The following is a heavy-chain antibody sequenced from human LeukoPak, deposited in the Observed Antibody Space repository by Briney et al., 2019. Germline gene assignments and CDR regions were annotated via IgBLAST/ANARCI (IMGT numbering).Heavy chain of an antibody. CDR3: AKGMGLAHYYFYGMDV. J-gene: IGHJ6*02. CDR2: ISGSGAGT. CDR1: GFTFSGYA. D-gene: IGHD6-19*01. V-gene: IGHV3-23*01. Sequence: GGSLILSCAASGFTFSGYAMNWVRQAPGKGLEWVSGISGSGAGTYYADSVKGRFTISRDNSKNTLYLQMTSLRAEDAAIYYCAKGMGLAHYYFYGMDVWGQGTTVTVSS.